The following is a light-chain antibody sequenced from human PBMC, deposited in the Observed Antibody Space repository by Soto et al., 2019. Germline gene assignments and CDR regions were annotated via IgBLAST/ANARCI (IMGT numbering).Light chain of an antibody. J-gene: IGKJ4*01. CDR3: QQYGSSVLT. CDR2: GAS. CDR1: QSVSSSY. Sequence: EIVLTQSPGTLSLSPGERATLSCRASQSVSSSYLAWYQQKPGQAPRLLIYGASSRATGIPDRFSGSGSGTAFTLTISRLEPEDFAVYYCQQYGSSVLTFGGGTKVEIK. V-gene: IGKV3-20*01.